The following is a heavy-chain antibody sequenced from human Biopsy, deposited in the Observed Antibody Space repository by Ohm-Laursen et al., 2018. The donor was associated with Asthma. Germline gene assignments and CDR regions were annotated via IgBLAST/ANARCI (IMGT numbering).Heavy chain of an antibody. J-gene: IGHJ6*02. CDR2: IMTVFGTT. CDR1: GGTFSNFA. V-gene: IGHV1-69*13. D-gene: IGHD6-19*01. Sequence: SVKVSCKPPGGTFSNFAISWVRQAPGQGPEWLGGIMTVFGTTNYAQKFQGRVTITADESTSTAYMEVTSLRSEDTAIYYCARCQVGYSSGWSLLLKKIYYSGMDVWGQGTAVTVSS. CDR3: ARCQVGYSSGWSLLLKKIYYSGMDV.